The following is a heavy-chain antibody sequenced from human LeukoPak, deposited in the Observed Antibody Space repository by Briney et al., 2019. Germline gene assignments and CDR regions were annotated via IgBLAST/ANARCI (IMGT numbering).Heavy chain of an antibody. CDR3: AALRDGYNLA. D-gene: IGHD5-24*01. CDR2: VSPYNGNT. J-gene: IGHJ5*02. CDR1: GYSFTSYI. Sequence: ASVKVSCKASGYSFTSYIIIWVRQAPGQGLEWMGWVSPYNGNTNYAQKLQGRVTMTTDTSTSTAYMELRSLRSDDTAVYYCAALRDGYNLAWGQGTLVTVSS. V-gene: IGHV1-18*01.